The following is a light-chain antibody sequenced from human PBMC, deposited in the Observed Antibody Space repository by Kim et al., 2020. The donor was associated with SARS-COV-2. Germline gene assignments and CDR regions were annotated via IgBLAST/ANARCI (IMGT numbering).Light chain of an antibody. CDR3: QSYDSSLSGSV. CDR2: GNS. J-gene: IGLJ2*01. V-gene: IGLV1-40*01. CDR1: SSNLGAGCD. Sequence: QRVTHACTGGSSNLGAGCDVLWYQRLPGTAPKLLIYGNSNRPSGVPDRFSGSKSGTSASLAITGLQAEDEADYYCQSYDSSLSGSVFGGGTQLTVL.